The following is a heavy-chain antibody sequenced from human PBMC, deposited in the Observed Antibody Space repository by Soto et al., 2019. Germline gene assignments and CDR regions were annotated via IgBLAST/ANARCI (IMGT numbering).Heavy chain of an antibody. D-gene: IGHD3-10*01. Sequence: QLQLQESGSGLVKPSQTLSLTCAVSGGSISSGGYSWSWIRQPPGKGLEWIGYIYHSGSTSYNPSLESRVTLSVAKPRPQFSLRLSSVTAADTAVYYCARYPYYSGSSYYFDYWGQGTLVTVSS. CDR2: IYHSGST. CDR3: ARYPYYSGSSYYFDY. J-gene: IGHJ4*02. V-gene: IGHV4-30-2*01. CDR1: GGSISSGGYS.